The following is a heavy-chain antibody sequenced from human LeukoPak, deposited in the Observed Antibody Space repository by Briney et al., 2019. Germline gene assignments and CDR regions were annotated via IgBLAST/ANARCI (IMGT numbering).Heavy chain of an antibody. CDR1: GYTFTSNY. D-gene: IGHD3-16*01. J-gene: IGHJ6*02. V-gene: IGHV1-46*01. CDR2: INPSGGST. Sequence: ASVKVSCKAFGYTFTSNYMHWVRQAPGQGLEWMGIINPSGGSTSYAQKFQGRITLSRDTSTSTVYMELSSLRSEDTAVYYCAGGGPGGRDYYYGMDVWGQGTTVTVSS. CDR3: AGGGPGGRDYYYGMDV.